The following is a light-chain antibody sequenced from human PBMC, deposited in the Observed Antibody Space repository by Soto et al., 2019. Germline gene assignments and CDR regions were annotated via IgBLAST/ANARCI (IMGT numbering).Light chain of an antibody. J-gene: IGKJ3*01. Sequence: DLQMTQSPSSLSASVGDRVTITCRASQGISNYLAWYQQKPGKVPTLLIYAASTLHSGVPSRFSGSGSGTDFTLSISSLQPEDVATYYCQKYESDPFTFGPGTKVEI. V-gene: IGKV1-27*01. CDR3: QKYESDPFT. CDR2: AAS. CDR1: QGISNY.